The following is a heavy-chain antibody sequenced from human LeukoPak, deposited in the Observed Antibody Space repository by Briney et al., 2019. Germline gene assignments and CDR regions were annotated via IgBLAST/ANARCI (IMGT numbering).Heavy chain of an antibody. J-gene: IGHJ4*02. CDR1: GFTFRHYW. CDR3: VRDGGVSGYDLLDY. D-gene: IGHD5-12*01. Sequence: GGSLRLSCAASGFTFRHYWMTWVRQAPGKGLEWVAQINQDGSEEYYMDSVKARFTISRDNAKNSVFLQMNSLRAEDTAVYYCVRDGGVSGYDLLDYWGQGTLVTVSS. CDR2: INQDGSEE. V-gene: IGHV3-7*01.